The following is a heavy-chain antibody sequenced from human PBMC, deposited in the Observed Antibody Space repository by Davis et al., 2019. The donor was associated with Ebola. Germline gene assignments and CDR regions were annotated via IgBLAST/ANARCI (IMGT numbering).Heavy chain of an antibody. V-gene: IGHV4-59*08. CDR3: VKDDVTAGRFNY. D-gene: IGHD1-20*01. CDR2: MFYNGDT. J-gene: IGHJ4*02. CDR1: GGSINGFL. Sequence: MPSETLSLTCSVSGGSINGFLWTWIRQPPGKGLEWVGCMFYNGDTKYNPALESRVTISVDTSKNQFSLRLSSVTAADTAMYYCVKDDVTAGRFNYWGQGSLVTVSS.